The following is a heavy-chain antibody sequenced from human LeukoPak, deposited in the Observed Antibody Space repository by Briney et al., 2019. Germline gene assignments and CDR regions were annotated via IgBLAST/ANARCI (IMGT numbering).Heavy chain of an antibody. D-gene: IGHD3-22*01. J-gene: IGHJ5*02. CDR1: GGSISSSSYY. V-gene: IGHV4-39*07. Sequence: PSETLSLTCTVSGGSISSSSYYWGWIRQPPGKGLEWIGSIYYSGSTYYNPSLKSRVTMSADTSKNQFSLKLNSVTAADTAVYYCARETYYYDSSGSYNWFDPWGQGTLVTVSS. CDR2: IYYSGST. CDR3: ARETYYYDSSGSYNWFDP.